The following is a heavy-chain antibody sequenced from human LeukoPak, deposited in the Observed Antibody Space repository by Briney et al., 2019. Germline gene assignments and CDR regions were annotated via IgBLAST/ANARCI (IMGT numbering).Heavy chain of an antibody. J-gene: IGHJ6*03. V-gene: IGHV3-20*04. CDR1: GFTFSNAW. D-gene: IGHD1-14*01. CDR2: INWNGGST. Sequence: PGGSLRLSCAASGFTFSNAWMSWVRQAPGKGLEWVSGINWNGGSTGYADSVKGRFTISRDNAKNSLYLQMNSLRAEDTALYYCARGTLIYYYYMDVWGKGTTVTVSS. CDR3: ARGTLIYYYYMDV.